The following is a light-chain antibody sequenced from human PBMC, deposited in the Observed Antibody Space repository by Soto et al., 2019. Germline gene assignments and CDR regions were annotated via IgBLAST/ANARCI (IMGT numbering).Light chain of an antibody. CDR2: MIS. V-gene: IGKV2-24*01. Sequence: DIVLTQTPLSSPVTLGQPASISCRSSQSLVLSEGNTYLTWLQQRPGQPPRLLIYMISNRFSGVPDRFSGSGAGTDFTLKISRVEAEDVGVYYCMQATQAYTFGQGTKLEIK. J-gene: IGKJ2*01. CDR1: QSLVLSEGNTY. CDR3: MQATQAYT.